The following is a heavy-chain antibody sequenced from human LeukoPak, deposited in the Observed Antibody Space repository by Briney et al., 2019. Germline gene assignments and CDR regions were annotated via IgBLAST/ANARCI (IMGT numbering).Heavy chain of an antibody. D-gene: IGHD1-14*01. CDR1: GFTFSSYE. CDR2: ISSSGSTI. Sequence: GGSLRLSCAASGFTFSSYEMNWVRQAPGKGLEWVSYISSSGSTIYYADSVKGRFTISRDNAKNSLYLQMNSLRAEDTAVYYCARSKPVYMDVWGKGTTVTISS. CDR3: ARSKPVYMDV. J-gene: IGHJ6*03. V-gene: IGHV3-48*03.